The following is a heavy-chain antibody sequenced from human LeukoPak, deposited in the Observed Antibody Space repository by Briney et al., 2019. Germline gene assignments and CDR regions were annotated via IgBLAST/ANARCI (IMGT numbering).Heavy chain of an antibody. Sequence: GGSLRLSCAASGVTFSSYWMSWVRQAPGKGLEWVSGISWNSGSIGYADSVKGRFTISRDNAKNSLYLQMNSLRAEDMALYYCAKDISRAIRGYFQHWGQGTLVTVSS. J-gene: IGHJ1*01. D-gene: IGHD3-3*01. CDR3: AKDISRAIRGYFQH. CDR2: ISWNSGSI. CDR1: GVTFSSYW. V-gene: IGHV3-9*03.